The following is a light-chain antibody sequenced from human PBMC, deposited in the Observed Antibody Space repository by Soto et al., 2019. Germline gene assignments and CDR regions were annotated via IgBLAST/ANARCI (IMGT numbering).Light chain of an antibody. J-gene: IGLJ1*01. CDR1: SSDVGGYNY. CDR2: DVS. V-gene: IGLV2-14*01. Sequence: QSVLTQPASVSGAPGQAITISCTGTSSDVGGYNYVSWYQQHPGKAPKFMIYDVSNRPSGVSNPFSGSKSGNTASLTISGLQAEDEADYSCCSYTPSNPRQIVFGPGTKVTVL. CDR3: CSYTPSNPRQIV.